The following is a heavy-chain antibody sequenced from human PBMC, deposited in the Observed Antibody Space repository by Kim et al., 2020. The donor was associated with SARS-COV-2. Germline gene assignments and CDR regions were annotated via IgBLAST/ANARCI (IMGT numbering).Heavy chain of an antibody. J-gene: IGHJ3*02. CDR1: GYTFTGYY. CDR3: ARDDVRDGYGRDAFDI. CDR2: INPNSGGT. Sequence: ASVKVSCKASGYTFTGYYMHWVRQAPGQGLEWMGWINPNSGGTNYAQKFQGRVTMTRDTSISTAYMELSRLRSDDTAVYYCARDDVRDGYGRDAFDIWGQGTMVTVSS. V-gene: IGHV1-2*02. D-gene: IGHD5-12*01.